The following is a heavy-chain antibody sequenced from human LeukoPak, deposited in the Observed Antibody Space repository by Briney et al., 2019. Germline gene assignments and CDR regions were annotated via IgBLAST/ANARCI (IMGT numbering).Heavy chain of an antibody. J-gene: IGHJ4*02. CDR2: IQYDGSNK. CDR1: GFAFSNYG. V-gene: IGHV3-30*02. D-gene: IGHD1-26*01. Sequence: PGGSLRLSCAATGFAFSNYGMHWVRQAPGKGLEWVAFIQYDGSNKFYADSVKGRFTISRDNSKNTLYLQMNSLRAEDTAVYYCAKGYGSYFLGAFDYWGQGTLVTVSS. CDR3: AKGYGSYFLGAFDY.